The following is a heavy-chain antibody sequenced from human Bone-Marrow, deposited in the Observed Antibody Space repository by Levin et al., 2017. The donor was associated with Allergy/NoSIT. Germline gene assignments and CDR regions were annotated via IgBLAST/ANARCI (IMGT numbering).Heavy chain of an antibody. CDR1: GFTFNDYT. CDR2: ISWDASTT. J-gene: IGHJ4*02. Sequence: GESLKISCAASGFTFNDYTMHWVRQAPQRGLEWVSLISWDASTTYYADSVRGRFPISRDNSKNALYLQMNSLTTEDTALYYCAKDLSPRIAVTGNIEYWGQGTLVTVSS. D-gene: IGHD6-19*01. V-gene: IGHV3-43*01. CDR3: AKDLSPRIAVTGNIEY.